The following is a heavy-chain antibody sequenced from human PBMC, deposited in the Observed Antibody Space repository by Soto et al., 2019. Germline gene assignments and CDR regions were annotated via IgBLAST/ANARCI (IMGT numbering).Heavy chain of an antibody. D-gene: IGHD3-22*01. J-gene: IGHJ4*02. CDR2: ISSNGSTI. Sequence: EVQLVESGGGLVQPGGSLRLSCTASEFTFSSYTMNWVRQAPGKGLEWVSYISSNGSTIYNVDSVKGRFSISRDNAKNSLYLQIISLRDEDAAVYYCARVMTFDSRGSDYWCQGTLVSVCS. CDR3: ARVMTFDSRGSDY. V-gene: IGHV3-48*02. CDR1: EFTFSSYT.